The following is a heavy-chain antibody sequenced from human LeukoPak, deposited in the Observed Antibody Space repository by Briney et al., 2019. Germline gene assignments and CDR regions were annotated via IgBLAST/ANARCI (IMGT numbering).Heavy chain of an antibody. Sequence: GESLRLSCAASGFTFSSYAMSWVRQAPGKGLEWVSTISGSGGRTYYADSVKGRFTISRDNSKNTLYLQMNSLRADDTAVYYCAKSSLVAPYDYWGQGTLVTVSS. V-gene: IGHV3-23*01. D-gene: IGHD2-15*01. CDR1: GFTFSSYA. CDR3: AKSSLVAPYDY. CDR2: ISGSGGRT. J-gene: IGHJ4*02.